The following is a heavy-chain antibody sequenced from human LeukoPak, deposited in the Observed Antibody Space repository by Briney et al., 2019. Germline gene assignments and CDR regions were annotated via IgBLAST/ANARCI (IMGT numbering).Heavy chain of an antibody. J-gene: IGHJ3*02. CDR1: GFSFSTYW. Sequence: GGSLRLFCAASGFSFSTYWMSWVRHAPGKGLEWVANQNQDGTEKYYVDSVKGRFTVSRDYAKNSLYLQMNSLRAEDTAVYYCARVPAGVIGMKDAFDIWGQGTMVTVS. V-gene: IGHV3-7*01. CDR2: QNQDGTEK. CDR3: ARVPAGVIGMKDAFDI. D-gene: IGHD3-16*02.